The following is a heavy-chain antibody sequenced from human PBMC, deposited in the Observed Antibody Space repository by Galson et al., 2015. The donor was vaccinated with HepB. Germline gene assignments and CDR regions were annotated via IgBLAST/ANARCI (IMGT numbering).Heavy chain of an antibody. CDR1: GLTFRDYY. D-gene: IGHD7-27*01. CDR3: ARSQTRELGFDY. J-gene: IGHJ4*02. Sequence: SLRLSCAASGLTFRDYYMAWIRQAPGKGLEWLSYIDSGGFNIYYADSVKGRFTISRDNAKNSLFLQMQSLRVDDTAVYYCARSQTRELGFDYWGQGTLVTVSP. CDR2: IDSGGFNI. V-gene: IGHV3-11*01.